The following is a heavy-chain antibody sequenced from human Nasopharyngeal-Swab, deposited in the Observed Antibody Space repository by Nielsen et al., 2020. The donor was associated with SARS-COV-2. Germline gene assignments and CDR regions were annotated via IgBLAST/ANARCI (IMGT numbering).Heavy chain of an antibody. D-gene: IGHD7-27*01. V-gene: IGHV6-1*01. Sequence: SQTLSLTCAISGDSVPSNSAAWNWLRQSPSRGLEWLGRTYYRSKWYNDYAVSVKSRITINPDTSKNQFSLQLNSVTPEDTAVYYCARVHWDLGAFDIWGQGTMVTVSS. CDR2: TYYRSKWYN. CDR3: ARVHWDLGAFDI. CDR1: GDSVPSNSAA. J-gene: IGHJ3*02.